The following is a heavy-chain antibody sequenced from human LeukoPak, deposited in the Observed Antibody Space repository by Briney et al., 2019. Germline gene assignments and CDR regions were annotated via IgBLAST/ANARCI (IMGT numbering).Heavy chain of an antibody. CDR2: IYYSAST. D-gene: IGHD3-16*01. Sequence: SETLSLTCAVSGDSISSSNWWTWVRQPPGKGLEWIGYIYYSASTNYNPSLKSRVTISVDTSKNQFSLKLSSVTAADTAVYYCARRNPGGETDYWGQGTLVTVSS. V-gene: IGHV4-4*02. CDR1: GDSISSSNW. J-gene: IGHJ4*02. CDR3: ARRNPGGETDY.